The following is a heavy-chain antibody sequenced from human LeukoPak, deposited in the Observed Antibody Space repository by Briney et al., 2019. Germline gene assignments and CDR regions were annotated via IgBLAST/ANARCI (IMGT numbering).Heavy chain of an antibody. Sequence: GGSLRLSCAASGFTVSFNYMTWVRQAPGKGLEWVSGISGSNSGTYYADSVKGRFTISRDNSKNTLYLQMSSLRGEDTAVYYCARGRIGPDYWGQGTLVTVSS. V-gene: IGHV3-23*01. CDR1: GFTVSFNY. CDR3: ARGRIGPDY. D-gene: IGHD2-15*01. CDR2: ISGSNSGT. J-gene: IGHJ4*02.